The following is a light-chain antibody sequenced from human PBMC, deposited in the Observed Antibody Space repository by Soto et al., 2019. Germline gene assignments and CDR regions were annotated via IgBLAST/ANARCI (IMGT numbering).Light chain of an antibody. Sequence: DIQMTQSPSTLSASVGDRVTITCRASQSISSWLAWYQQKPGKAPKLLIYKASSLESGFPSRFSGSGSATEFTLTISSLQPDDFATYYCQQYNSYPYTFGQGTKLEIK. V-gene: IGKV1-5*03. J-gene: IGKJ2*01. CDR3: QQYNSYPYT. CDR2: KAS. CDR1: QSISSW.